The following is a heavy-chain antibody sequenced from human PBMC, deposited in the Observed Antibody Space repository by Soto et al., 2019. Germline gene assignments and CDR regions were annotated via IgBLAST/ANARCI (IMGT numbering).Heavy chain of an antibody. J-gene: IGHJ6*03. CDR3: ARARGYSNYFPRSDYYYYMDV. CDR1: GGSISSYY. CDR2: IYYSGST. D-gene: IGHD4-4*01. Sequence: PSETLSLTCTVSGGSISSYYWSWIRQPPGKGLEWIGYIYYSGSTNYNPSLKSRVTISVDTSKNQFSLKLSSVTAADTAVYYCARARGYSNYFPRSDYYYYMDVWGKGTTVTVSS. V-gene: IGHV4-59*01.